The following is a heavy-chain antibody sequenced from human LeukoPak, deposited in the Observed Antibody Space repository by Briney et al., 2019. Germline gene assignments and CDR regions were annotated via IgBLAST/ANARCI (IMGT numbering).Heavy chain of an antibody. D-gene: IGHD3-10*01. CDR1: GGSFSGYY. CDR3: ARGGLRYYGSGSLDY. Sequence: PSETLSLTCAVYGGSFSGYYWSWIRQPPGKGLEWIGEINHSGSTNYNPSLKSRVTISVDTSKNQFSLKLSSVTAADTAVYYCARGGLRYYGSGSLDYWGQGTPVTVSS. V-gene: IGHV4-34*01. J-gene: IGHJ4*02. CDR2: INHSGST.